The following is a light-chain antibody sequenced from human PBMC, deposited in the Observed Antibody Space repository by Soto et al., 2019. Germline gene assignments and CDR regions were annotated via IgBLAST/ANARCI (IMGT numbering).Light chain of an antibody. CDR3: QQSYSTPWT. V-gene: IGKV1-39*01. CDR1: QSISSY. CDR2: AAS. J-gene: IGKJ1*01. Sequence: DIQMTQSPSSQSASVGDRVTIPCRASQSISSYLNWYQQKPGKAPKLLIYAASSLQSGVPSRFSGSGSGTDFTLTISSLQPEDFATYYCQQSYSTPWTFGQGTKVDIK.